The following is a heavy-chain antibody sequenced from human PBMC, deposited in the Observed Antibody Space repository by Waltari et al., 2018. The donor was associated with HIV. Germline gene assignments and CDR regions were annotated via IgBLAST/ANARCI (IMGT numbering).Heavy chain of an antibody. V-gene: IGHV4-31*03. D-gene: IGHD3-22*01. J-gene: IGHJ4*02. CDR2: VFDRGTT. CDR1: GGSIGSGAHS. Sequence: QVRLRESGPGLVRPSQPLSLTCTVSGGSIGSGAHSWNWIRQLPGRGLEWIGYVFDRGTTYYNPSLSNRVTISLDTSKNQVSLNLSSVTAADTAVYYCSRGDLGYGYDNYFDYWGQGTLLTVSS. CDR3: SRGDLGYGYDNYFDY.